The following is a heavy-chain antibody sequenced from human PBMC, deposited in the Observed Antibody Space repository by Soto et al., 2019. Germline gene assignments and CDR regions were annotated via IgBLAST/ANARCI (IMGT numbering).Heavy chain of an antibody. CDR2: MSYSGSS. D-gene: IGHD1-20*01. Sequence: KPSETLSLTCTVSGGSLSTYYWSWIRQPPGKGLEWIVYMSYSGSSNYNPSLKSRDTMSVDTSKNQVSLKLSSVTAADTAVYYCAKTRITSTAATFDPWGQGTMVTVSS. CDR3: AKTRITSTAATFDP. CDR1: GGSLSTYY. V-gene: IGHV4-59*01. J-gene: IGHJ5*02.